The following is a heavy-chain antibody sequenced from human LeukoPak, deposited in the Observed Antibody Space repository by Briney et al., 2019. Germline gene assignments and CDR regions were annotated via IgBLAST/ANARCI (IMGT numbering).Heavy chain of an antibody. CDR2: IIPILGIA. Sequence: SVKVSCKASGGTFSSYAISWVRQAPGQGLEWMGRIIPILGIANYAQKFQGRVTITTDESTSTAYMELSSLRSEDTAVYYCATQVRYDYVWGSHFDYWGQGTLVTVSS. D-gene: IGHD3-16*01. CDR1: GGTFSSYA. V-gene: IGHV1-69*04. J-gene: IGHJ4*02. CDR3: ATQVRYDYVWGSHFDY.